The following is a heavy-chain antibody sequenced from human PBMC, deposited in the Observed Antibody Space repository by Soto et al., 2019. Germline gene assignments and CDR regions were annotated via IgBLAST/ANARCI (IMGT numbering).Heavy chain of an antibody. D-gene: IGHD3-22*01. V-gene: IGHV1-3*05. CDR1: GYTFTNYA. J-gene: IGHJ4*02. CDR2: INAGNGNT. Sequence: QVQVVQSGAEEKKPGASVKVSCKASGYTFTNYAMHWVRQAPGQRLEWMGWINAGNGNTKYSQKFQGRITITRDTSASTAYMELSSLRSEDTAVYYCARSPINKIIVVSYYFDYWGQGTLVTVSS. CDR3: ARSPINKIIVVSYYFDY.